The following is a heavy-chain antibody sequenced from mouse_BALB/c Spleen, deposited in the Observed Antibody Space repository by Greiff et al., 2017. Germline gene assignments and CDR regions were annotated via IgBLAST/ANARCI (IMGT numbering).Heavy chain of an antibody. CDR2: ISSGSSTI. J-gene: IGHJ4*01. CDR3: AFHAMDY. Sequence: EVMLVESGGGLVQPGGSRKLSCAASGFTFSSFGMHWVRQAPEKGLEWVAYISSGSSTIYYADTVKGRFTISRDNPKNTLFLQMTSLRSEDTAMYYCAFHAMDYWGQGTSVTVSS. CDR1: GFTFSSFG. V-gene: IGHV5-17*02.